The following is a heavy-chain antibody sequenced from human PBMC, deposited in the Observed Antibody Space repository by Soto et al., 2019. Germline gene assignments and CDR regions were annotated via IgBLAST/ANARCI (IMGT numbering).Heavy chain of an antibody. D-gene: IGHD6-19*01. J-gene: IGHJ6*02. CDR1: GYTFTSHG. Sequence: APVKVSCKASGYTFTSHGISWVRQAPGQGLAWMGWISAYNGNTNYAQKLQGRVTMTTDTSTSTAYMELRSLRSDDTAVYYCARDGSKQWLDYYYYYGMDVWGQGTTVTVSS. CDR2: ISAYNGNT. V-gene: IGHV1-18*04. CDR3: ARDGSKQWLDYYYYYGMDV.